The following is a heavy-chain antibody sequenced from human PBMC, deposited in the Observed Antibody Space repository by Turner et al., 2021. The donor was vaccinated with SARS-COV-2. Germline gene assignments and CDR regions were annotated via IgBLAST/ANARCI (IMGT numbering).Heavy chain of an antibody. CDR2: ISGSGGST. Sequence: EVQVLESGGGLVQPGGSLRLSCAASGFTFSSYAMSWVRQAPGKGLDWVSAISGSGGSTYYADSVKGRFTISRDNSKNTLYLQMNSLRAEDTAVYYCAKADRVMIVVVITLFDYWGQGTLVTVSS. CDR1: GFTFSSYA. CDR3: AKADRVMIVVVITLFDY. V-gene: IGHV3-23*01. D-gene: IGHD3-22*01. J-gene: IGHJ4*02.